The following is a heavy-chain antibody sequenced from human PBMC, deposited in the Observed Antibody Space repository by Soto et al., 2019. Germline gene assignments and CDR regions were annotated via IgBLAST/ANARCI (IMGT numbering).Heavy chain of an antibody. V-gene: IGHV3-23*01. J-gene: IGHJ4*02. Sequence: EVQLLESGGGLVQPGGSLRLSCAASGFAFSSYAMSWVRQAPGKGLEWVSAISGSGGSTYYADSVKGRFTISRDNSKNPLYLQMNSLRAEDTAVYYCAKENGYSSSWFEFDYWSQGPLVTVSS. CDR3: AKENGYSSSWFEFDY. D-gene: IGHD6-13*01. CDR1: GFAFSSYA. CDR2: ISGSGGST.